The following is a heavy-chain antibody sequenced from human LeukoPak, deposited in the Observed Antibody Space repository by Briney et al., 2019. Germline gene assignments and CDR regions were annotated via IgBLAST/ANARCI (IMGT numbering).Heavy chain of an antibody. Sequence: SETLSLTCTVSGGSISSGGYYWSWTRQHPGKGLEWIGYIYYSGSTYYNPSLKSRVTISVDTSKNQFSLKLSSVTAADTAVYYCASDSSSSGQHPRERFDPWGQGTLVTVSS. CDR2: IYYSGST. D-gene: IGHD6-6*01. J-gene: IGHJ5*02. V-gene: IGHV4-31*03. CDR3: ASDSSSSGQHPRERFDP. CDR1: GGSISSGGYY.